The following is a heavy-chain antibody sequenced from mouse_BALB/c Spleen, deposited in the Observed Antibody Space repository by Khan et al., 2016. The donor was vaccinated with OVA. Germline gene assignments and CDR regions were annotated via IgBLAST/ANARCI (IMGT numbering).Heavy chain of an antibody. Sequence: QSGPELVKPGASVKMSCKASGYTFTSYVMHWVKQKPGQGLEWIGFINPYNDCTKNNERFKGKATLTSDKSSSTAYMELSSLTSEDSAVYYCARWGSLTMTFYAMDYWGQGTSVTVSS. CDR1: GYTFTSYV. D-gene: IGHD1-1*02. J-gene: IGHJ4*01. CDR3: ARWGSLTMTFYAMDY. V-gene: IGHV1S136*01. CDR2: INPYNDCT.